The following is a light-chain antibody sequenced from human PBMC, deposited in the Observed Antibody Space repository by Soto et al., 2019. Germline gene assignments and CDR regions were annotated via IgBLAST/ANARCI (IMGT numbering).Light chain of an antibody. CDR3: QQSNNWLYT. J-gene: IGKJ2*01. CDR2: GAS. CDR1: QSVSSN. V-gene: IGKV3-15*01. Sequence: EIVMTQSPATLSVSPGERATLSCRASQSVSSNLAWYQQKPGQAPRLLFYGASTRATGLPARFSGSGSGTDFTLTISSLQSEDFAVYYCQQSNNWLYTFGQGTKLEIK.